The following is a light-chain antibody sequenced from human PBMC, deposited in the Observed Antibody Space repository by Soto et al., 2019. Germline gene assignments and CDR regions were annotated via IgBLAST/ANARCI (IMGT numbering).Light chain of an antibody. J-gene: IGLJ2*01. V-gene: IGLV2-23*01. CDR1: SSDVGSYNF. CDR3: CSYAGTVV. CDR2: EGS. Sequence: QSALTQPASVSGSPGQSITISCTGTSSDVGSYNFVSWYQQHPGKAPKLMIYEGSKRPSGVSNRFSGSKSGNTASLTISGLQAEDEADYYCCSYAGTVVFGGGTKLTV.